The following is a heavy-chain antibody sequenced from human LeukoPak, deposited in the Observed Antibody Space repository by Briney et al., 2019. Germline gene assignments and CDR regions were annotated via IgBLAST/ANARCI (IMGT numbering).Heavy chain of an antibody. J-gene: IGHJ4*02. D-gene: IGHD2-15*01. V-gene: IGHV3-33*01. CDR1: GYSFSAYG. CDR2: IWYHGNKR. Sequence: GRSPTLSCAASGYSFSAYGLHWVRQAPGKGLEWVAVIWYHGNKRDYIDSVKGRFTISKDDSKNMLYLQMNGLRAEDSAIYYCARDGGIGIDYWGQGILVTVSS. CDR3: ARDGGIGIDY.